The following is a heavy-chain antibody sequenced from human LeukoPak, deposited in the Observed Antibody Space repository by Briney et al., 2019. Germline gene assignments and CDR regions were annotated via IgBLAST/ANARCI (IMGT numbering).Heavy chain of an antibody. CDR2: ISAHNGNT. J-gene: IGHJ4*02. CDR1: GYTFTSYG. V-gene: IGHV1-18*01. Sequence: ASVKVSCKASGYTFTSYGISWVRQAPGQGLELMGWISAHNGNTNYAQKLQGRVTMTTDTSTSTAYMELRSLRSDDTAVYYCARDRLDYYYGSSFLDYWGQGTLVTVSS. D-gene: IGHD3-10*01. CDR3: ARDRLDYYYGSSFLDY.